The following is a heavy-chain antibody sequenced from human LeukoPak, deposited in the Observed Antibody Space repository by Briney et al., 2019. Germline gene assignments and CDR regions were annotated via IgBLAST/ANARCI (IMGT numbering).Heavy chain of an antibody. J-gene: IGHJ4*02. D-gene: IGHD3-3*01. CDR3: AKAYDFWSGYYSPLDY. Sequence: GSLRLSCGASGFIFSAYAMTWVRQAPGRGLEWVSTISGSSGSTDYADSVRGRFTVSRDNSKNTLYLQMNSLRAEDTAVYYCAKAYDFWSGYYSPLDYWGQGTLVTVSS. CDR2: ISGSSGST. CDR1: GFIFSAYA. V-gene: IGHV3-23*01.